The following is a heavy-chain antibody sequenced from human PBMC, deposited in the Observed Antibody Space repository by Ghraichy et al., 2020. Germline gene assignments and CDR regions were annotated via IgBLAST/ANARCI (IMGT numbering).Heavy chain of an antibody. D-gene: IGHD5-18*01. V-gene: IGHV1-3*01. CDR2: INAGNGNT. CDR1: GYTFTSYA. J-gene: IGHJ6*02. CDR3: ATDTAMVKSPYYYYYGMDV. Sequence: ASVKVSCKASGYTFTSYAMHWVRQAPGQRLEWMGWINAGNGNTKYSQKFQGRVTITRDTSASTAYMELSSLRSEDTAVYYCATDTAMVKSPYYYYYGMDVWGQGTTVTVSS.